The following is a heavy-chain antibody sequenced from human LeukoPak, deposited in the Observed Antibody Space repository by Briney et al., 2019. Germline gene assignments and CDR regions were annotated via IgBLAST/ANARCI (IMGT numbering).Heavy chain of an antibody. CDR1: GYTFPSYF. V-gene: IGHV1-46*01. CDR3: ARGNSGWSAYGWFDP. CDR2: INPTGGST. J-gene: IGHJ5*02. Sequence: ASVKVSCKASGYTFPSYFMHWVRQAPGQGLEWMGIINPTGGSTTYAQKFQGRVTMTRDTSTSTVYMELSSLRSDDTAVYYCARGNSGWSAYGWFDPWGQGTLVTVSS. D-gene: IGHD6-19*01.